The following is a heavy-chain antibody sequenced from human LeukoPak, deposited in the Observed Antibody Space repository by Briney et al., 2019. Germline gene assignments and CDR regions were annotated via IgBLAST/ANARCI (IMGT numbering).Heavy chain of an antibody. CDR3: ARAHNHQVVSAVDI. CDR1: GFTFSNYT. Sequence: PGGSLRLSCAASGFTFSNYTMNWVRQAPGKGLEWVSSISSSSSYIYYADSVKGRFTISRDNAKNSLYLQMNSLRAEDTAVYYCARAHNHQVVSAVDIWGQGAMVTVSS. D-gene: IGHD6-6*01. J-gene: IGHJ3*02. V-gene: IGHV3-21*04. CDR2: ISSSSSYI.